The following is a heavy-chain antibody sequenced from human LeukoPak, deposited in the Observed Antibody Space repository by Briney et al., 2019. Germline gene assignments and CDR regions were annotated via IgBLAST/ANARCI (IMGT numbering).Heavy chain of an antibody. CDR1: GGSISSTTYY. Sequence: SETLSLTCSVSGGSISSTTYYWGWIRQPPGKGLEWIGSISYSGSTYYNPSLKSRVTISLDMSNNQFSLKLSSVTAADTAFCAREYYYDSSGYYFDYWGQGTLVTVSS. J-gene: IGHJ4*02. D-gene: IGHD3-22*01. CDR3: EYYYDSSGYYFDY. V-gene: IGHV4-39*07. CDR2: ISYSGST.